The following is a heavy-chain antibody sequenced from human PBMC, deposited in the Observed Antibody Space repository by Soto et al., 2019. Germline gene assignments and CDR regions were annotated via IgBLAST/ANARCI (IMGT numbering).Heavy chain of an antibody. J-gene: IGHJ4*02. CDR2: IYWDGDK. Sequence: QITLNESGPTQVKPRQTLTLTCTFSGFSLTTSGVGVGWIRQSPGKAPEWRALIYWDGDKRYRPSLKSRLTITKDTSKHEVVLTMAELDPADTATDYCAHRVLRTVFGLGKSTEIYFDFWCQGTTVAVSS. CDR3: AHRVLRTVFGLGKSTEIYFDF. CDR1: GFSLTTSGVG. V-gene: IGHV2-5*02. D-gene: IGHD3-3*01.